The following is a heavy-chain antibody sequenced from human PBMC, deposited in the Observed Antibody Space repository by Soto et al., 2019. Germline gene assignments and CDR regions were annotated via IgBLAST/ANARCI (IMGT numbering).Heavy chain of an antibody. CDR1: GGTFSSYT. V-gene: IGHV1-69*02. CDR3: ARARQLWEEGHYFDC. D-gene: IGHD1-26*01. Sequence: QVQLVQSGAEVKKPGSSVKVSCKASGGTFSSYTISWVRQAPGQGLEWMGRIIPILGIANYAQKFQDRVTITAHKSTSTAYMELSSLRSEDTAVYYCARARQLWEEGHYFDCWGQGTLVTVSS. J-gene: IGHJ4*02. CDR2: IIPILGIA.